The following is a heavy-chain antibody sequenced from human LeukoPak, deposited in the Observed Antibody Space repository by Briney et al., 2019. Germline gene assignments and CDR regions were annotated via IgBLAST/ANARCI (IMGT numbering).Heavy chain of an antibody. V-gene: IGHV3-21*01. CDR2: ISSWSSFI. CDR3: ARAGSTNSWFDP. Sequence: GGSLRLSCAASGFTFSSYAMSWVRQAPGKGLEWVSSISSWSSFIYSADSVTGRFTISRDNAKNSLYLQMNSLRAEDTAVYYCARAGSTNSWFDPWGQGTLVIVSS. CDR1: GFTFSSYA. D-gene: IGHD2-2*01. J-gene: IGHJ5*02.